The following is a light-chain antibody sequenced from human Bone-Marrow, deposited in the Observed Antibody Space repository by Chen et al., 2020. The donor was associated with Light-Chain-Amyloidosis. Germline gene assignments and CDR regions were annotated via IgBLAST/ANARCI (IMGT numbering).Light chain of an antibody. CDR3: QVWDSSGNHQGV. CDR2: CDS. V-gene: IGLV3-21*04. Sequence: SYVLTQQPSVSVAPGKTARITCGGNNIGSKSVHWYQHKPGQAPVLVIYCDSDRPSGLPERFSGSTSGNSASLTISKVDAGDEADYYCQVWDSSGNHQGVFGTETKVTVL. CDR1: NIGSKS. J-gene: IGLJ1*01.